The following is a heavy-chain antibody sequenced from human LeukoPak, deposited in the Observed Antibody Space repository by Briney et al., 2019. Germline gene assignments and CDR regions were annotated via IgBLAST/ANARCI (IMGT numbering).Heavy chain of an antibody. CDR2: IWYDGNTK. D-gene: IGHD2-15*01. CDR3: VKDPCSGGSCYSYYYYYYMDV. V-gene: IGHV3-33*06. Sequence: PGRSLRLSCAASEFTFSSYGMHWVRQAPGKGLEWVAFIWYDGNTKYYADSVKGRFTVSRDNSKNTLYLQMNSLRAEDTAVYYCVKDPCSGGSCYSYYYYYYMDVWGKGTTVTVSS. J-gene: IGHJ6*03. CDR1: EFTFSSYG.